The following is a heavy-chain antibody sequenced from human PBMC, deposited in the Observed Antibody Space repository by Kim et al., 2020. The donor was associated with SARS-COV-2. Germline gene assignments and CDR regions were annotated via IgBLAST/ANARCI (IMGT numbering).Heavy chain of an antibody. CDR2: INTGNGNT. CDR1: GYTFTNYA. Sequence: ASVKVSCKASGYTFTNYALHWVRQAPGQRLEWMVWINTGNGNTKYSQMLQGRVTITRDTSASTAYMELSSLRSQDTAVYYCARVYQYSSQYYYGMDVWGQ. D-gene: IGHD6-6*01. CDR3: ARVYQYSSQYYYGMDV. J-gene: IGHJ6*02. V-gene: IGHV1-3*04.